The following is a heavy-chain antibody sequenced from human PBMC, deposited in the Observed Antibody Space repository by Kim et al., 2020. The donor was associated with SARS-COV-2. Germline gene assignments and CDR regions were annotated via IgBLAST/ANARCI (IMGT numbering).Heavy chain of an antibody. D-gene: IGHD6-19*01. Sequence: YAVSVKSRLTNHPDTSRNQFSLQLNSVTPGDTAVYYCARGGQWLDYYFDYWGQGTLVTVSS. CDR3: ARGGQWLDYYFDY. V-gene: IGHV6-1*01. J-gene: IGHJ4*02.